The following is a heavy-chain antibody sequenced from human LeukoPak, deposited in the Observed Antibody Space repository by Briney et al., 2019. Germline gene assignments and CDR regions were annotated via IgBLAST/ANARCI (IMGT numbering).Heavy chain of an antibody. CDR1: GFTFSSYW. Sequence: GGSLRLSSAASGFTFSSYWMSWVRQAPGKGLEWVANIKQDGSEKYYVDSVKGRFTISRDNAKNSLYLQMNRLRAEGTAVYYCARGPARANSTDYGGQGALVTVP. J-gene: IGHJ4*02. D-gene: IGHD2/OR15-2a*01. CDR2: IKQDGSEK. CDR3: ARGPARANSTDY. V-gene: IGHV3-7*01.